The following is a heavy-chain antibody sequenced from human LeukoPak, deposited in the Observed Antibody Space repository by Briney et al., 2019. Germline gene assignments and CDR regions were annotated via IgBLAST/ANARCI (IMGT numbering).Heavy chain of an antibody. J-gene: IGHJ4*02. CDR2: IYYSGST. CDR3: ARNYCSSTSCYFDY. Sequence: SETLSLTCTVSGGSISSYYWSWIRQPPGKGREWIGYIYYSGSTNYNPSLKSRVTISVDTSKNQFSLKLSSVTAADTAVYYCARNYCSSTSCYFDYWGQGTLVTVSS. CDR1: GGSISSYY. D-gene: IGHD2-2*01. V-gene: IGHV4-59*01.